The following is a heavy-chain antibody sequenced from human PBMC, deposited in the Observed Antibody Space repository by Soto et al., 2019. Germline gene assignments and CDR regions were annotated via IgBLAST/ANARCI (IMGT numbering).Heavy chain of an antibody. CDR3: ARDVDYGDLDY. V-gene: IGHV1-46*01. CDR1: GYTFTSYY. Sequence: GASVKVSCKASGYTFTSYYMHWVRQAPGQGLEWMGIINPSGGSTSYAQKFQGRVTFTRDTSASTAYMELSSLISEDTAVYYCARDVDYGDLDYWGQGTLVTVSS. J-gene: IGHJ4*02. CDR2: INPSGGST. D-gene: IGHD4-17*01.